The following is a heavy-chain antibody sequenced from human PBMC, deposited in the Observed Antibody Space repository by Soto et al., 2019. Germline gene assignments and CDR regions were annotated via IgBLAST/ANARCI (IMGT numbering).Heavy chain of an antibody. CDR1: GGSFSGYY. Sequence: SETLSLTCAVYGGSFSGYYWSWIRQPPGKGLEWIGEINHSGSTNYNPSLKSRVTISVDTSKNQFSRKLSSVTAADTAVYYCARLQTGGSAFDIWGQGTMVTVSS. J-gene: IGHJ3*02. D-gene: IGHD7-27*01. CDR2: INHSGST. CDR3: ARLQTGGSAFDI. V-gene: IGHV4-34*01.